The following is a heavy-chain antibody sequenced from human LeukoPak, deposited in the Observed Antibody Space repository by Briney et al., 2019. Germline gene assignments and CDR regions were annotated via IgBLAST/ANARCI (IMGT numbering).Heavy chain of an antibody. Sequence: GGSLRLSCAASGFTFSNYGMTWVRQAPGKGLEWVSTFSGSGGSAYYADSVKGRFIISRDNSKNTLDLQMNSLRAEDTAVYYCAKVGSWHFFDYWGQGTLVTVSS. J-gene: IGHJ4*02. D-gene: IGHD6-13*01. CDR3: AKVGSWHFFDY. CDR2: FSGSGGSA. V-gene: IGHV3-23*01. CDR1: GFTFSNYG.